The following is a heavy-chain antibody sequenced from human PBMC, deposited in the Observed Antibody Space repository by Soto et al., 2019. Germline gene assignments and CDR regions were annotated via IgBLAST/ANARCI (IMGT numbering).Heavy chain of an antibody. CDR2: INPNSGGT. CDR1: GYTFTGYY. J-gene: IGHJ6*02. Sequence: GASVKVSCKASGYTFTGYYMHWVRQAPGQGLEWKGWINPNSGGTNYAQKFQGWVTMTRDTSISTAYMELSRLRSDDTAVYYCARDRYYGSGSGYYYYGMDVWGQGTTVTVSS. D-gene: IGHD3-10*01. V-gene: IGHV1-2*04. CDR3: ARDRYYGSGSGYYYYGMDV.